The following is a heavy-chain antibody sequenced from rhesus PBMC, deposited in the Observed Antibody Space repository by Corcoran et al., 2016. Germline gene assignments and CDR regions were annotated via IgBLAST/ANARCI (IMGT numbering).Heavy chain of an antibody. CDR2: ISGSSGST. J-gene: IGHJ4*01. V-gene: IGHV4-65*01. Sequence: QVQLQESGPGLVKPSETLSLTCAVSGGSVRSSHWWSWIRQPPGKGLEWIGYISGSSGSTYYNPSLKSRVNLSTDTSKNQFSLKLSSVIAADTAVYYCARTSSGGWSYDYWGQGVLVTVSS. CDR3: ARTSSGGWSYDY. CDR1: GGSVRSSHW. D-gene: IGHD6-37*01.